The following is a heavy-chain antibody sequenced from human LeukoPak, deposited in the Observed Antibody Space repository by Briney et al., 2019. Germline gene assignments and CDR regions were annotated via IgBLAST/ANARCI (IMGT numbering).Heavy chain of an antibody. CDR2: ISSSGSTI. CDR1: GFTFSDYY. J-gene: IGHJ4*02. CDR3: AGEVAYCGGDCHRAY. V-gene: IGHV3-11*01. D-gene: IGHD2-21*02. Sequence: GGSLRLSCAASGFTFSDYYMSWIRQAPGKGLEWVSYISSSGSTIYYADSVKGRFTISRDNAKNSLYLQMNSLRAEDTAVYYCAGEVAYCGGDCHRAYWGQGTLVTVSS.